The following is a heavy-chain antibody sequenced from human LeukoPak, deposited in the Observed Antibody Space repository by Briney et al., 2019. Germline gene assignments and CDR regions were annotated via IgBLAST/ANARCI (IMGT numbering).Heavy chain of an antibody. CDR3: AKVANYGDPRYYGMDV. CDR2: TSGSGVST. V-gene: IGHV3-23*01. J-gene: IGHJ6*02. Sequence: GGSLRLSCAASGFTFSSYAMSWVRQAPGKGLEWVSATSGSGVSTYYADSVKGRFTISRDNSKNTLYLQMNSLRAEDTAVYYCAKVANYGDPRYYGMDVWGQGTTVTVSS. D-gene: IGHD4-17*01. CDR1: GFTFSSYA.